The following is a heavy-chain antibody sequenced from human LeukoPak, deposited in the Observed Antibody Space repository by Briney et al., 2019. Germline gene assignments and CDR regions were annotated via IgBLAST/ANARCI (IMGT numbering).Heavy chain of an antibody. CDR2: ISSDGSKK. D-gene: IGHD3-22*01. CDR3: AKDSGPLYDKSDYHNGLECDY. Sequence: PGGSLRLSCAASGYIFRSYGMHWVRQAPGKGLEWVAIISSDGSKKYYVDSVKGRFTISRDNATNTLSLQMISLRAEDTAVYYCAKDSGPLYDKSDYHNGLECDYWGQGTLVTVSS. J-gene: IGHJ4*02. V-gene: IGHV3-30*18. CDR1: GYIFRSYG.